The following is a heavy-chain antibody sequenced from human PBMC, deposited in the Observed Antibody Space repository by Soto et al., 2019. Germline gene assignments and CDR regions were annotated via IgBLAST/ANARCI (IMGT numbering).Heavy chain of an antibody. V-gene: IGHV1-69*13. J-gene: IGHJ5*02. CDR3: ARVIPNSSGWTPGWFDP. Sequence: SVKVSCKASGGTFSSYAISWVRQAPGQGLEWMGGIIPIFGTANYAQKFQGRVTITADESTSTAYMELSSLRSEDTAVYYCARVIPNSSGWTPGWFDPWGQGTLITVSS. CDR1: GGTFSSYA. CDR2: IIPIFGTA. D-gene: IGHD6-19*01.